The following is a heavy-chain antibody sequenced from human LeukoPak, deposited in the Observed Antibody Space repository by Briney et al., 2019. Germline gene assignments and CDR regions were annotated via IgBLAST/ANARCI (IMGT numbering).Heavy chain of an antibody. Sequence: PGGSLRLSCAASGFTFSSYGMHWVRQAPGKGLEGVAFIRYDGSNKYYADSVKGRFTISRDNSKNTLYLQMNSQRAEDTAVYYCAKDKVGIAAAGTVDYWGQGTLVTVSS. J-gene: IGHJ4*02. CDR3: AKDKVGIAAAGTVDY. V-gene: IGHV3-30*02. D-gene: IGHD6-13*01. CDR1: GFTFSSYG. CDR2: IRYDGSNK.